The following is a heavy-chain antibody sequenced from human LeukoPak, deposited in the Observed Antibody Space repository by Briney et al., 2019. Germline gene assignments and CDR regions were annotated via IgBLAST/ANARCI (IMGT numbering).Heavy chain of an antibody. CDR2: MRDDGSEE. D-gene: IGHD3-22*01. CDR1: GFTFSSYA. V-gene: IGHV3-7*01. J-gene: IGHJ4*02. CDR3: ARDLWLGERGLFFFEY. Sequence: WGSLRLSCAVSGFTFSSYAMSWVRQAPGKGLEWVANMRDDGSEEFYVNSVKGRFTISRDNAKNSLYLQMDSLRAEDTAVYYCARDLWLGERGLFFFEYWGQGALVTVAS.